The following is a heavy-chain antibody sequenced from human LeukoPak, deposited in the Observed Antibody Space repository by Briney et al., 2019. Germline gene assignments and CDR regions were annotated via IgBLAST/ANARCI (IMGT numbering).Heavy chain of an antibody. CDR2: IYYSGST. CDR1: GGSISSYY. J-gene: IGHJ5*02. V-gene: IGHV4-59*01. CDR3: ARVFRDYYGSGSYYRFDP. Sequence: PSETLSLTCTVSGGSISSYYWSWIRQPPGKGLEWIGYIYYSGSTNYNPSLKSRVTISVDTSKNQFSLKLSSVTAADTAVYYCARVFRDYYGSGSYYRFDPWGQGTLVTVSS. D-gene: IGHD3-10*01.